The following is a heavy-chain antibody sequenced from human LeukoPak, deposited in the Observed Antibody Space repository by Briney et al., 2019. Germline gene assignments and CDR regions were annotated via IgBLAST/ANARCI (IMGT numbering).Heavy chain of an antibody. CDR2: IIPILGIA. J-gene: IGHJ4*02. CDR3: ARDPRGSGSYYSPTDY. D-gene: IGHD3-10*01. Sequence: ASVKVSCKASGGTFSSYAISWVRQAPGQELEWMGRIIPILGIANYAQKFQGRVTITADKSTSTAYMELSSLRSEDTAVYYCARDPRGSGSYYSPTDYWGQGTLVTVSS. CDR1: GGTFSSYA. V-gene: IGHV1-69*04.